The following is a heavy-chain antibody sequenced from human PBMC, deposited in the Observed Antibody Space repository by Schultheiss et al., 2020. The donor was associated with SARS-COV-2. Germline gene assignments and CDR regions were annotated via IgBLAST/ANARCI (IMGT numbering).Heavy chain of an antibody. CDR2: IYYSGST. D-gene: IGHD2-21*02. Sequence: LRLSCTVSGGSISSGGYYWSWIRQHPGKGLEWIGYIYYSGSTYYNPSLKSRVTISVDTSKNQFSLKLSSVTAADTAVYYCAREPYCGGDCYSGWFDPWGQGTLVTVSS. CDR3: AREPYCGGDCYSGWFDP. J-gene: IGHJ5*02. CDR1: GGSISSGGYY. V-gene: IGHV4-31*03.